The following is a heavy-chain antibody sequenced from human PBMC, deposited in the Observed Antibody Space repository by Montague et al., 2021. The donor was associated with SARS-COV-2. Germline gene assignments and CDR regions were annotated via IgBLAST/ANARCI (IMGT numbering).Heavy chain of an antibody. CDR2: INHSGST. CDR3: ATVQKVSLIIRFRSGLFDP. CDR1: GGSFGGYY. V-gene: IGHV4-34*01. J-gene: IGHJ5*02. Sequence: SETLSLTCAVYGGSFGGYYWSWIRQPPGKGLEWIGEINHSGSTNYNPSLKSRVTISVDTSKKQFSLRLNSVTAADTAVYYCATVQKVSLIIRFRSGLFDPWGQGTLVTVSS. D-gene: IGHD6-25*01.